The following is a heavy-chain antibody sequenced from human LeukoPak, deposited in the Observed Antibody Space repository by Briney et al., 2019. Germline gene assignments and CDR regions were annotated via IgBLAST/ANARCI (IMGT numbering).Heavy chain of an antibody. J-gene: IGHJ4*02. CDR1: GYTFIGYY. D-gene: IGHD2-2*02. V-gene: IGHV1-2*02. Sequence: GASVKVSCKASGYTFIGYYMHWVRQAPGQGLEWMGWINPNSGGTNYAQKFQGRVTMTRDTSISTAYMELSRLRSDDTAVFYCARDLLVAPPSPSAVVPAAIPGDYWGQGTLVTVSS. CDR2: INPNSGGT. CDR3: ARDLLVAPPSPSAVVPAAIPGDY.